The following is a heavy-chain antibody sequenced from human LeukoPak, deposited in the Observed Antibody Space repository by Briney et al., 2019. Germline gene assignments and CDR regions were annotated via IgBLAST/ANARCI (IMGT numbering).Heavy chain of an antibody. CDR3: ARVEVTGIADY. D-gene: IGHD6-13*01. CDR1: GYTFTEFY. Sequence: ASVKVSCKTSGYTFTEFYIHWVRQAPGQGLEWMGWINPNSGGTNYAQKFQGRVTMTRDTSISTAYMELSRLRSDDTAVYYCARVEVTGIADYWGQGTLVTVSS. CDR2: INPNSGGT. J-gene: IGHJ4*02. V-gene: IGHV1-2*02.